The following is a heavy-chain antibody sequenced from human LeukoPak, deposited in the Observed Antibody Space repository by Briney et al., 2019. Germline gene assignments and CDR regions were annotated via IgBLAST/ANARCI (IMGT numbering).Heavy chain of an antibody. J-gene: IGHJ3*02. CDR2: ISSGGRTI. V-gene: IGHV3-11*04. Sequence: GGSLRLSCVASGFTFSDYQMSWIRQAPGKGLEWVSYISSGGRTIYYADSVKGRFTMSRDNAKNSLYLQMNSLRAEDTAVYYCARPVVAATTPDTFDIWGQGTMVTVSS. CDR3: ARPVVAATTPDTFDI. CDR1: GFTFSDYQ. D-gene: IGHD2-15*01.